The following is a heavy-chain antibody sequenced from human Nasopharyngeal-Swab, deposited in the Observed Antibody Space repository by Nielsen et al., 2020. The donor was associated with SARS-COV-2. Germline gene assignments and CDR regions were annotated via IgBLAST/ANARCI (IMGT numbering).Heavy chain of an antibody. D-gene: IGHD3-9*01. CDR3: ATAANYDILTGYYNYYYYMDV. Sequence: CQAPGMGLGWIGDIYYSGSTNYNPSLKSRVTISVDTSKNQFSLKLSSVTAADTAVYYCATAANYDILTGYYNYYYYMDVWGKGTTVTVSS. V-gene: IGHV4-59*01. J-gene: IGHJ6*03. CDR2: IYYSGST.